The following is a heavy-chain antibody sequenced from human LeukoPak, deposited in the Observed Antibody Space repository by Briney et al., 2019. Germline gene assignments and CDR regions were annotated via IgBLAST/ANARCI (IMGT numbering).Heavy chain of an antibody. CDR2: IYPGDSDT. CDR3: ARRHTRSGYEFDY. D-gene: IGHD5-12*01. Sequence: GESLKISCKGSGYSFTSYWIGWVRQMPGKGLEWMGIIYPGDSDTRYSPSLQGQVTISADKSISTAYLQWSSLKASDTAMYYCARRHTRSGYEFDYWGQGTLVTVSS. J-gene: IGHJ4*02. CDR1: GYSFTSYW. V-gene: IGHV5-51*03.